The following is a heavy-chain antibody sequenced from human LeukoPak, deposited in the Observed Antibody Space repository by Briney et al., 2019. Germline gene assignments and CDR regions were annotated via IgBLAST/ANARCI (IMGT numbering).Heavy chain of an antibody. D-gene: IGHD6-19*01. CDR3: ANLEYSSGWYYFDY. J-gene: IGHJ4*02. CDR2: IYYSGST. CDR1: GGSISSYY. Sequence: SETLSLTCTVSGGSISSYYWSWIRQPPGKGLEWIGYIYYSGSTNYNPSLKSRVTMSVDTSKNQFSLKLSSVTAADTAVYYCANLEYSSGWYYFDYWGQGTLVTVSS. V-gene: IGHV4-59*01.